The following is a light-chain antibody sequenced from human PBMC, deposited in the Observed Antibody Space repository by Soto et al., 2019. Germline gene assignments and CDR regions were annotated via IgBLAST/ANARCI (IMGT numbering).Light chain of an antibody. CDR3: QQYNKWPQT. CDR2: GAS. J-gene: IGKJ5*01. CDR1: KSVSSN. V-gene: IGKV3-15*01. Sequence: EMVMTQSPATLSVSPGERATLSCRASKSVSSNLAWYQQKPGQAPRLLIYGASTRATGIPARFSGAGSGTEFTLTISSLQSEDFGVYYCQQYNKWPQTFGQGTRLEIK.